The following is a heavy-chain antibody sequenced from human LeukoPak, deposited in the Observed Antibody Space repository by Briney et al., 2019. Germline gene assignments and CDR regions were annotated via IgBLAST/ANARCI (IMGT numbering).Heavy chain of an antibody. D-gene: IGHD3-3*01. CDR3: ARAENTYYDFWSGSYFDY. V-gene: IGHV3-30-3*01. CDR2: ISYDGSNK. CDR1: GFTFSSYA. Sequence: GRSLRLSCAASGFTFSSYAMHWVRQAPGKGLEWVAVISYDGSNKYYADSVKGRFTISRDNSKNTLYLQMSSLRAEDTAVYYCARAENTYYDFWSGSYFDYWGQGTLVTVSS. J-gene: IGHJ4*02.